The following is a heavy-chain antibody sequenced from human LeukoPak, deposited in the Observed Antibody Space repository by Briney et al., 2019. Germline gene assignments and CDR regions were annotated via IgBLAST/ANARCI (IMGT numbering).Heavy chain of an antibody. Sequence: GSLRLSCAASGFTFSTSAMSWVRQPPGKGLEWIGEIYHSGSTNYNPSLKSRVTISVDKSKNQFSLKLSSVTAADTAVYYCARPIAAAGNAFDIWGQGTMVTVSS. V-gene: IGHV4-4*02. D-gene: IGHD6-13*01. CDR2: IYHSGST. CDR3: ARPIAAAGNAFDI. CDR1: GFTFSTSAM. J-gene: IGHJ3*02.